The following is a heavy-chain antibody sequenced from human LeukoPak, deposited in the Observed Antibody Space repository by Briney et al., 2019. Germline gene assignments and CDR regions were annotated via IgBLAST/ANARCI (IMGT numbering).Heavy chain of an antibody. CDR1: GFTVSNSY. J-gene: IGHJ4*02. D-gene: IGHD1-26*01. Sequence: GGSLRLSCAASGFTVSNSYMSWVRQAPEKGLERVSFLYSGGSTYYADSVKGRFTISRDNSKNTLYLQMNSLRAEDTAVYYCARTYSGSYSRYFDYWGQGTLVTVSS. CDR3: ARTYSGSYSRYFDY. CDR2: LYSGGST. V-gene: IGHV3-53*01.